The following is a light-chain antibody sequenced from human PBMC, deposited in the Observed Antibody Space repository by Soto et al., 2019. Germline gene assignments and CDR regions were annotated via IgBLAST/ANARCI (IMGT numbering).Light chain of an antibody. V-gene: IGKV1-5*03. Sequence: IPMTQSPSTRSASIGDRVTSTSRASQSINNWLAWYQQKPGKAPKLLICKASTLEIGVPLRFSGSGSGTEFTLTISSLEPDDFAVYYCQQYGSSHPFGQGTGLDIK. CDR2: KAS. CDR3: QQYGSSHP. J-gene: IGKJ5*01. CDR1: QSINNW.